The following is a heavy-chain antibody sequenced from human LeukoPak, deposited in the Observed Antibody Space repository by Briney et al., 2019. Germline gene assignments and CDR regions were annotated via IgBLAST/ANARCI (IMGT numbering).Heavy chain of an antibody. D-gene: IGHD6-13*01. V-gene: IGHV3-30-3*01. CDR1: GFTFSSYA. Sequence: GGSLRLSCAASGFTFSSYAMHWVRQAPGEGLEWVALISYDGSNKHYADSVKGRFTISRDNSKDTVYLQMNSLRTEDTALYYCAKDGSSLYYYYYGMDVWGQGTTVTVSS. CDR2: ISYDGSNK. J-gene: IGHJ6*02. CDR3: AKDGSSLYYYYYGMDV.